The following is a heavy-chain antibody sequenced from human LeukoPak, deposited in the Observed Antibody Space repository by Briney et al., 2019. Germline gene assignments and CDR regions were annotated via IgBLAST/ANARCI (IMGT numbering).Heavy chain of an antibody. V-gene: IGHV3-23*01. Sequence: GGSLRLSCAASGLTFSVAGMHWVRQAPGKGLEWVSAITGNGGSTYYADSVKGRFTISRDNSKSTLYLQMNRLRAEDTATYYCAKRSCSGTTCYPLDYWGQGTLVTVSS. CDR1: GLTFSVAG. D-gene: IGHD6-19*01. CDR2: ITGNGGST. CDR3: AKRSCSGTTCYPLDY. J-gene: IGHJ4*02.